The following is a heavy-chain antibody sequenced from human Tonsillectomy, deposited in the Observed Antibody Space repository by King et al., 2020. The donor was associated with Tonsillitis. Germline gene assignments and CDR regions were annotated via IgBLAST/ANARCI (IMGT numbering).Heavy chain of an antibody. V-gene: IGHV1-8*01. CDR2: MNPSSVNT. J-gene: IGHJ6*02. CDR1: GYTFTRYD. D-gene: IGHD3-3*01. Sequence: QLVKSGAEVKKPGASVKVSCKASGYTFTRYDINWLRQATGQGLEWMGWMNPSSVNTGYAHKFQVRVTMTSNTSISTPYMQLSNLRSEDTAVYYCARAQYYDFWGGYYSYYYGMDVWGQGTTVTVSS. CDR3: ARAQYYDFWGGYYSYYYGMDV.